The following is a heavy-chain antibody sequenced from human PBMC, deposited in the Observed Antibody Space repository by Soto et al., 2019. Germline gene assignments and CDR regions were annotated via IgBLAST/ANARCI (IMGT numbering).Heavy chain of an antibody. V-gene: IGHV1-8*02. Sequence: ASVKVSCKASGYTFTNNDVSWLRQATGQGLEWMGWMNPGSDDTGYAQKFQGRVTMTRDISIATAYMELNSLTSEDTAIYYCARMESFGSLNWFDPWGQGTLVTVSS. CDR2: MNPGSDDT. J-gene: IGHJ5*02. CDR3: ARMESFGSLNWFDP. CDR1: GYTFTNND. D-gene: IGHD5-18*01.